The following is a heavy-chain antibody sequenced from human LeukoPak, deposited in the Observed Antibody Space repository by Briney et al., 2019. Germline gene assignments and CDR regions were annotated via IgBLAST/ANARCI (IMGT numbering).Heavy chain of an antibody. V-gene: IGHV1-2*02. J-gene: IGHJ4*02. CDR3: ARDPAADEVGLDY. D-gene: IGHD6-13*01. CDR1: GYIFNGYF. CDR2: INPISGAT. Sequence: GASVKVSCKASGYIFNGYFMHWVRHAPGQGPEWMGCINPISGATKYAPKFQGRVTVSRDTSISTAYMELSRLTSDDSAVYYCARDPAADEVGLDYWGQGTLVTVSS.